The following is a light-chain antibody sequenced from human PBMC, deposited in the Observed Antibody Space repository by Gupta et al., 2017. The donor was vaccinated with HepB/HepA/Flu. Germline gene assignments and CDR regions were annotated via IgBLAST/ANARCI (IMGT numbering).Light chain of an antibody. V-gene: IGLV1-40*01. CDR3: QSFDSSLSGSVV. Sequence: QSVLTQPPSVSGAPGQRVTISCTGSSPNIGAGYDIHWYQQLPGTAPKLLIYTNNNRPSGVPDRFSGSKSGTSASLAITGLQADDEADYYCQSFDSSLSGSVVFGGGTRLTVL. J-gene: IGLJ2*01. CDR2: TNN. CDR1: SPNIGAGYD.